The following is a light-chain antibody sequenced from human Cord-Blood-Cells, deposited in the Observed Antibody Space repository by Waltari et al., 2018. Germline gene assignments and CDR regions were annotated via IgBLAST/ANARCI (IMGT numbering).Light chain of an antibody. J-gene: IGLJ2*01. V-gene: IGLV2-11*01. Sequence: QSALTQPRSVSGSPGQSVTISCTGTSSDVGGYNYVSWYQQHPGKAPQLMIYDVSKLPSGVPVRFSGSKAGNSASLTSSGRQAEDEADYYCCSYAGSYTFVVFGGGTKLTVL. CDR1: SSDVGGYNY. CDR3: CSYAGSYTFVV. CDR2: DVS.